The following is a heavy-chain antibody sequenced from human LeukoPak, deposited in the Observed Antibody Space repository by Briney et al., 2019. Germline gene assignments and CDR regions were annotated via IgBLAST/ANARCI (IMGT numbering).Heavy chain of an antibody. V-gene: IGHV3-30*18. CDR2: KSYDGSYN. CDR3: AKDRGIAVAGTCQEFDY. CDR1: GFTFSSFG. D-gene: IGHD6-19*01. J-gene: IGHJ4*02. Sequence: GGSLRLSCAASGFTFSSFGMHWVRQAPGKGLEWVAVKSYDGSYNYYADSVKGRFTISRDNSKNTLYLQMNSLRPEDTAVYYCAKDRGIAVAGTCQEFDYWGQGTLVTVSS.